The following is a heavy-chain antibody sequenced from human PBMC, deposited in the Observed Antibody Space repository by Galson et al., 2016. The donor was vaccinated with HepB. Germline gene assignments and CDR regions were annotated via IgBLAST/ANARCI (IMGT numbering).Heavy chain of an antibody. CDR2: VHYDGDTT. D-gene: IGHD4-17*01. CDR3: AKTYGDYHIGQWDY. J-gene: IGHJ4*02. CDR1: GFTFSNYL. Sequence: SLRLSCAASGFTFSNYLMSWVRQAAGKGLEWVSSVHYDGDTTYYSDSVKGRFTIFRDQSKNTVYLQMNSLRVEDTAVYYCAKTYGDYHIGQWDYWGQGTLVSVSS. V-gene: IGHV3-23*01.